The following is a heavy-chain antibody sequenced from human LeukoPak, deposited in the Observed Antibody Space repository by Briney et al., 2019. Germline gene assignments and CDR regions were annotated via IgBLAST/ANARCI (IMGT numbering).Heavy chain of an antibody. J-gene: IGHJ5*02. CDR2: ISSSGSTI. D-gene: IGHD1-26*01. V-gene: IGHV3-11*04. CDR1: GFTFSDYY. Sequence: KTGGSLRLSCAASGFTFSDYYMSWIRQAPGKGLEWVSYISSSGSTIYYADSVKGRFTISRDNAKNSLYLQMNSLRAEDTAVYYCANSEGGSDKWLDPWGQGTLVTVSS. CDR3: ANSEGGSDKWLDP.